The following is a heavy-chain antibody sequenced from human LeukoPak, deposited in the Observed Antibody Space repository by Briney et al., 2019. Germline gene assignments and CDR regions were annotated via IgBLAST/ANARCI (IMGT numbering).Heavy chain of an antibody. CDR2: INRRGHT. Sequence: PGGSLRLSCAASGFTFDRFTIHWVRQTPGKGLEWVSLINRRGHTFYADSVKGRFTISRDNSRNSVFLQMNSLRAEDTAVYYCARDVLSRVTAGPSEYYYMDVWGKGTTVTISS. CDR1: GFTFDRFT. D-gene: IGHD2-21*02. CDR3: ARDVLSRVTAGPSEYYYMDV. V-gene: IGHV3-43*01. J-gene: IGHJ6*03.